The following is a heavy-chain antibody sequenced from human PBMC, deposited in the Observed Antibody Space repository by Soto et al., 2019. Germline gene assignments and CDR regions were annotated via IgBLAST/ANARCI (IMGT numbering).Heavy chain of an antibody. V-gene: IGHV4-39*01. CDR3: ARQFYLDSSGYTFDY. D-gene: IGHD3-22*01. CDR1: GGSISSSSYY. CDR2: TYYSGST. Sequence: SETLSLTCTVSGGSISSSSYYWGWIRQPPGKGLEWIGSTYYSGSTYYNPSLKSRVTISVDTSKNQFSLKLSSVTAADTAVYYCARQFYLDSSGYTFDYWGQGTLVTVSS. J-gene: IGHJ4*02.